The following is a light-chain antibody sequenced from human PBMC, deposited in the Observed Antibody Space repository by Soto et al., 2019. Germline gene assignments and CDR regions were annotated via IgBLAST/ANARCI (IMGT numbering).Light chain of an antibody. CDR2: EVS. CDR3: SSYTSSTTAEV. J-gene: IGLJ1*01. CDR1: SSDVGAFNY. V-gene: IGLV2-14*01. Sequence: QSALTQPASVSGSPGQSITISCTGTSSDVGAFNYVSWYQQRPGKAPKLMIYEVSDRPSGVSNRFSGSKSGNTASLTISGLQAEDEADYYCSSYTSSTTAEVFGHGTKVTVL.